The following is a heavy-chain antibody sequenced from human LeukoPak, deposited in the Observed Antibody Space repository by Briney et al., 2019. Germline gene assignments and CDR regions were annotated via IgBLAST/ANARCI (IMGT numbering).Heavy chain of an antibody. D-gene: IGHD4-17*01. CDR2: ISNSSSYI. CDR1: GFTFSTYS. CDR3: ARDLYAGDYDVDY. J-gene: IGHJ4*02. V-gene: IGHV3-21*01. Sequence: GGSLRLYCAASGFTFSTYSMNWVRQAPGKGLEWVSSISNSSSYIYYADSVKGRFTISRDNAKNSLYLQMNSLRDEDTAVYYCARDLYAGDYDVDYWGQGTLVTVSS.